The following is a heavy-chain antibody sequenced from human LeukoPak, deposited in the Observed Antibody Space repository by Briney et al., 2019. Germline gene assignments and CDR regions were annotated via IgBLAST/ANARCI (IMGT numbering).Heavy chain of an antibody. D-gene: IGHD6-13*01. V-gene: IGHV3-48*01. J-gene: IGHJ5*02. CDR3: ATYSRSWYFRFDP. CDR1: GFTFSSYS. Sequence: GGSLTLSCAASGFTFSSYSMNWVRLAPGTGLERVSYIRSSSSTIYYADSVMGRFTISRDNTNNSLYLHMNSLRAEDTAVYYCATYSRSWYFRFDPWGKGTLVTVSS. CDR2: IRSSSSTI.